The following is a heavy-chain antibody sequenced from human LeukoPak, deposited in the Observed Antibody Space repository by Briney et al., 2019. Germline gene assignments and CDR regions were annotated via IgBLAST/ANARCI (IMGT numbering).Heavy chain of an antibody. CDR3: ARESRLSRNYDY. J-gene: IGHJ4*02. V-gene: IGHV1-18*01. Sequence: ASVKVSCKASGYTFTSYGINWVRQAPGQGLEWMGWISAYNGNTNYAQKLQGRVTMTTDTSTTTAYMELRSLRSDDTAVYYCARESRLSRNYDYWGQGTLVTVSS. CDR1: GYTFTSYG. CDR2: ISAYNGNT. D-gene: IGHD3-16*01.